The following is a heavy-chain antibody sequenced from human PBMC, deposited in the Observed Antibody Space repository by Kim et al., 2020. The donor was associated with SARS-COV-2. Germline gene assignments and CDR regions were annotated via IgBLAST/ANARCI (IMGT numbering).Heavy chain of an antibody. CDR1: GFTFSSYA. Sequence: GGSLRLSCAASGFTFSSYAMHWVRQAPGKGLEWVAVISYDGSNKYYADSVKGRFTISRDNSKNTLYLQMNSLRAEDTAVYYCARGSYYDILTGAPYFDYWGQGSLVTVSS. CDR2: ISYDGSNK. D-gene: IGHD3-9*01. V-gene: IGHV3-30-3*01. CDR3: ARGSYYDILTGAPYFDY. J-gene: IGHJ4*02.